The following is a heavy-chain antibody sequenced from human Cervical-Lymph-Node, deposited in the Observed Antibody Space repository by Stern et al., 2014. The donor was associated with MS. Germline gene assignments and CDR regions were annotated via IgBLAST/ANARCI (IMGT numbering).Heavy chain of an antibody. Sequence: EDQLVESGAEVQKPGESLKISCQGSGYSFTSYWIGWVRQMPGKGLEWMGIIYPGDSDTRYSPSFQGQVTISADKSIRTAFLQWSSLKASDTAMYYCARVPPNYDIWAGYYGGRVDYWGQGNLVTVSS. J-gene: IGHJ4*02. V-gene: IGHV5-51*03. CDR1: GYSFTSYW. CDR2: IYPGDSDT. CDR3: ARVPPNYDIWAGYYGGRVDY. D-gene: IGHD3-9*01.